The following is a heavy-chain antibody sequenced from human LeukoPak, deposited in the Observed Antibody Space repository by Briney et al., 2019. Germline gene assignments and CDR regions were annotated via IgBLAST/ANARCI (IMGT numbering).Heavy chain of an antibody. CDR2: IYYSGST. CDR1: GGSISSGDYY. V-gene: IGHV4-30-4*08. Sequence: PSQTLSLTRTVSGGSISSGDYYWSWIRQPPGKGLEWIGYIYYSGSTYYNPSLKSRVTISVDTSKNQFSLKLSSVTAADTAVYYCARARITMIVVVDPYFDYWGQGTLVTVSS. D-gene: IGHD3-22*01. J-gene: IGHJ4*02. CDR3: ARARITMIVVVDPYFDY.